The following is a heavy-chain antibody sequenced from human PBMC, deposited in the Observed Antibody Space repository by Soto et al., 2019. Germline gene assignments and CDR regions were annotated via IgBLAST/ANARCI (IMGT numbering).Heavy chain of an antibody. Sequence: QVQLQESGPGLVKPSQTLSLTCTVSGGSISSGDYYWSWIRQPPGKGLEWIGYIYYSGSTYYNPSLKSRVTISVDTSKIQFSLKLSSVTAADTAVYYCARACSGGSCICSDDAFDIWGQGTMVTVSS. V-gene: IGHV4-30-4*01. D-gene: IGHD2-15*01. CDR1: GGSISSGDYY. J-gene: IGHJ3*02. CDR3: ARACSGGSCICSDDAFDI. CDR2: IYYSGST.